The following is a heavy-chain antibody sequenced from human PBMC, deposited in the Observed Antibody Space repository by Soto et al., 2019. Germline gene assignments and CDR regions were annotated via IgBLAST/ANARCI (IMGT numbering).Heavy chain of an antibody. J-gene: IGHJ4*02. CDR3: AKDRDYPRDQFHN. CDR1: GFTFNNYA. Sequence: GGSLRLSCAASGFTFNNYAMSWVRQAPGKGLEWVSAISANGQGIYYADSVKGRFIISRDSSKNTVFLHMDSLTAEDTAVYYCAKDRDYPRDQFHNWGQGTLVTVSS. D-gene: IGHD2-2*01. CDR2: ISANGQGI. V-gene: IGHV3-23*01.